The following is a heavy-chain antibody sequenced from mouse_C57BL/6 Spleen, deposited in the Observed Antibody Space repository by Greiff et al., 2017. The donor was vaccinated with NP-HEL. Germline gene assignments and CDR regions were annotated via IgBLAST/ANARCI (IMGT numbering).Heavy chain of an antibody. J-gene: IGHJ1*03. CDR2: ISYDGSN. CDR3: ARVLTTVVANFDV. D-gene: IGHD1-1*01. V-gene: IGHV3-6*01. Sequence: EVKLQESGPGLVKPSQSLSLTCSVTGYSITSGYYWNWIRQFPGNKLEWMGYISYDGSNNYNPSLKNRISITRDTSKNQFFLKLNSVTTEDTATYYCARVLTTVVANFDVWGTGTTVTVSS. CDR1: GYSITSGYY.